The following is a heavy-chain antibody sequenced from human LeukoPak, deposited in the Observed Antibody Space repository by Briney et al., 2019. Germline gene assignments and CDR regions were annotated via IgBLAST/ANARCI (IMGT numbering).Heavy chain of an antibody. V-gene: IGHV4-59*01. CDR2: IYYSGST. Sequence: SETLSLTCTVSGGSISSYYWSWIRQPPGKGLEWIGYIYYSGSTNYNPSLKSRVTMSVDTSKNQFSLKLSSVTAADTAVYYCARDLNYYFDYWGQGALVTVSS. J-gene: IGHJ4*02. CDR1: GGSISSYY. CDR3: ARDLNYYFDY. D-gene: IGHD1-20*01.